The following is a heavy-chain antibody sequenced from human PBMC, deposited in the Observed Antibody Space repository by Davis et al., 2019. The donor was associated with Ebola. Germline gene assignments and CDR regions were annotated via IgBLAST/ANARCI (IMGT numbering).Heavy chain of an antibody. CDR3: ARGHYGDSFDY. CDR2: INHSGST. J-gene: IGHJ4*02. Sequence: MPSDTLSPTCAVYGGSFSGYYWSWIRQPPGKGLEWIGEINHSGSTNYNPSLKSRVTISVDTSKNQFSLKLSSVTAADTAVYYCARGHYGDSFDYWGQGTLVAVSS. D-gene: IGHD4-17*01. CDR1: GGSFSGYY. V-gene: IGHV4-34*01.